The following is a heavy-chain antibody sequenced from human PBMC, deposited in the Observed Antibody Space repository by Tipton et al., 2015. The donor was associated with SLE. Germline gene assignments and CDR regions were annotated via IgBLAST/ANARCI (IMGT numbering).Heavy chain of an antibody. J-gene: IGHJ3*02. D-gene: IGHD6-19*01. Sequence: TLSLTCTVSGGSISSYYWSWIRQPPGEGLEWIGYIYYSGSTNYNPSHTSRVTITVDTSKNQNSLKLSSVTAADMAVYYCSRGGGSSVWFTGDAFEIWGQGTMVTVSS. CDR3: SRGGGSSVWFTGDAFEI. V-gene: IGHV4-59*01. CDR1: GGSISSYY. CDR2: IYYSGST.